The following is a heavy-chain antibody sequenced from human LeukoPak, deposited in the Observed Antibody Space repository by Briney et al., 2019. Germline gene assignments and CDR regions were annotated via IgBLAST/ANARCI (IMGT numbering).Heavy chain of an antibody. CDR3: AREGPRGNSQFDY. Sequence: GGSLRLSCAASGFTFSSYGMHWVRQAPGKGLEWVAVIWYDGSNKYYTDSVKGRLTISRDNSKDTLFLQMNSLRAEDTAVYYCAREGPRGNSQFDYWGQGTLVTVSS. V-gene: IGHV3-33*01. CDR2: IWYDGSNK. D-gene: IGHD2/OR15-2a*01. J-gene: IGHJ4*02. CDR1: GFTFSSYG.